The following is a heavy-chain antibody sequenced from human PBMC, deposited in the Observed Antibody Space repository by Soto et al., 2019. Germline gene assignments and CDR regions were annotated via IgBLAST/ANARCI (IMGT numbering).Heavy chain of an antibody. V-gene: IGHV5-10-1*03. CDR1: GYRFINYW. CDR3: VTHGNGTPLYFDV. Sequence: EVQLVQSGAEVKKPGESLRLSCQGSGYRFINYWISWVRQMPGKGLEWVGRIDPSDSYTVYSPSCQGHVTISIDTAINTAFLDWRSLQASDTAMYYCVTHGNGTPLYFDVWGRGTLVPVSS. D-gene: IGHD1-1*01. CDR2: IDPSDSYT. J-gene: IGHJ4*02.